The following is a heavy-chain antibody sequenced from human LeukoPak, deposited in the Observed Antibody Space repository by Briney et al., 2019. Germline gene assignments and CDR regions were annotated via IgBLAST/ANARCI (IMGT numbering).Heavy chain of an antibody. Sequence: SETLSLTCTVSGGSISSSSYYWGWIRQPPGKGLEWIGSIYYSGSTYYNPSLKSRVTISVDTSKNQFSLKLSSVTAADTAVYYCAKTSTTVTQKAPSMDVWGQGTTVTVSS. D-gene: IGHD4-11*01. V-gene: IGHV4-39*01. J-gene: IGHJ6*02. CDR1: GGSISSSSYY. CDR2: IYYSGST. CDR3: AKTSTTVTQKAPSMDV.